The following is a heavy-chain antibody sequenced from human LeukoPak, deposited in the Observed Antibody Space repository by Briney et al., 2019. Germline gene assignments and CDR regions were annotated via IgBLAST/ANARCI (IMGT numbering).Heavy chain of an antibody. CDR1: GDSISGYY. V-gene: IGHV4-59*08. CDR3: ARALQDYYYGMDV. J-gene: IGHJ6*02. CDR2: IYYSGRT. D-gene: IGHD5-24*01. Sequence: SETLSLTCTVSGDSISGYYWSWIRQPPGKGLEWIGYIYYSGRTNYNPSLKSRVTISEDTSKDHFSLRLRSVTAADTAVYYCARALQDYYYGMDVWGQGTTVTVSS.